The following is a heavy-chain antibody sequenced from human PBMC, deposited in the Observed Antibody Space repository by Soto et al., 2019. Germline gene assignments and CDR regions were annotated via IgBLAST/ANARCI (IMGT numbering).Heavy chain of an antibody. CDR2: IYYSGST. CDR3: ARDGRAGCFEY. V-gene: IGHV4-59*01. J-gene: IGHJ4*02. D-gene: IGHD1-26*01. CDR1: GGSISSYY. Sequence: QVQLQESGPGLVKPSETLSLTCTVSGGSISSYYWSWIRQPPGKGLEWIGYIYYSGSTNYNPSLKSRVTISVDTSKNQFSLKLSSVTAADTAVYYCARDGRAGCFEYWGQGTLVTVSS.